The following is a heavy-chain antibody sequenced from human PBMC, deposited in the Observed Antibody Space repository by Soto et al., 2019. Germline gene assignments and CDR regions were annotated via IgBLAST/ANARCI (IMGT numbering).Heavy chain of an antibody. CDR3: AAPGYSSGWYGSQLDY. CDR1: GYSFPSYG. V-gene: IGHV1-18*01. D-gene: IGHD6-19*01. CDR2: ISAYNVNT. J-gene: IGHJ4*02. Sequence: GASVKVCCKASGYSFPSYGISWVRQAPGQGLEWMGWISAYNVNTNYAQKLQGRVTMTTDTSTSTAYMELRSLRSDDTAVYYCAAPGYSSGWYGSQLDYWGQGTLVTVSS.